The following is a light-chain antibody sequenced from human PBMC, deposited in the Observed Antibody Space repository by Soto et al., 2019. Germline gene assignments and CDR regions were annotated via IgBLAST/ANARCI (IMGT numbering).Light chain of an antibody. CDR3: SSYAGPITFYV. J-gene: IGLJ1*01. CDR2: EVN. V-gene: IGLV2-23*02. Sequence: QTVVTQPASVSGSPGQSITISCTGTSSDVGTYTLVSWYQQHPGKAPKLVIYEVNKRPAGVSKRFSGSRSGDTASLTISGLQAEDEADYYCSSYAGPITFYVFGTGTKVTVL. CDR1: SSDVGTYTL.